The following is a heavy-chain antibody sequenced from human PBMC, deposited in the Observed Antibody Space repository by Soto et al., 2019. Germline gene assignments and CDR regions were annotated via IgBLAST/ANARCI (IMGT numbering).Heavy chain of an antibody. V-gene: IGHV3-30-3*01. CDR3: ARGGRGGYFDY. J-gene: IGHJ4*02. CDR2: ISYDGSNK. CDR1: GFTFSSYA. D-gene: IGHD3-10*01. Sequence: QVQLVESGGGVVQPGRSLRLSCAASGFTFSSYAMHWVRQAPGKGLEWVAVISYDGSNKYYADSVKGRFTISRDNSKNTLYLQMNSLRAEDTAVYYCARGGRGGYFDYWGQGTLVTVSS.